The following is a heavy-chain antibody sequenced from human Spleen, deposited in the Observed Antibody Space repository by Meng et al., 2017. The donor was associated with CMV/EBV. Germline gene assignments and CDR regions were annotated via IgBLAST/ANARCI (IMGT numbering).Heavy chain of an antibody. J-gene: IGHJ4*02. CDR2: INPNSGGP. Sequence: ASVKVSCKASGYTFTGYSLHWVRQAPGQGLEWMGWINPNSGGPDYAQNFQGRVTMTRDTSISTAYMELSRLTSDDTAVYYCARDVGGDGYNRYSFDYWGQGTLVTSPQ. D-gene: IGHD5-24*01. V-gene: IGHV1-2*02. CDR3: ARDVGGDGYNRYSFDY. CDR1: GYTFTGYS.